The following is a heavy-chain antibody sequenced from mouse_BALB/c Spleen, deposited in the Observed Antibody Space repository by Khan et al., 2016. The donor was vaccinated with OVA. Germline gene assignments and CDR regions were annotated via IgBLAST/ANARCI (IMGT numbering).Heavy chain of an antibody. D-gene: IGHD1-1*01. Sequence: VQLQESGAELVQPGASVKLSCKASGYTFTSYDINWVRQRPEKGLEWIGWIFPGDESTNYNEKFKGKATLTTDKSSSTAYMQLSRLTYEDSAVYFCARYYYGSSYLYFDVWGAGTTVTVSS. CDR1: GYTFTSYD. V-gene: IGHV1-85*01. J-gene: IGHJ1*01. CDR2: IFPGDEST. CDR3: ARYYYGSSYLYFDV.